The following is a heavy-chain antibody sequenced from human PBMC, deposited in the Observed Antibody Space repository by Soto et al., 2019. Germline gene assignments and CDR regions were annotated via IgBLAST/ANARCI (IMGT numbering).Heavy chain of an antibody. Sequence: QLQLQESGPGLVKPSETLSLTCTVSGGSISSSSYYWGWIRQPPGKGLEWIGTIYYGGSTYYNPSLKSRVTISVDTSKNKFSLKLSSVTAADTAVYYCARRAGPSRDAFDIWGQGTMVTVSS. CDR2: IYYGGST. CDR3: ARRAGPSRDAFDI. CDR1: GGSISSSSYY. D-gene: IGHD6-6*01. J-gene: IGHJ3*02. V-gene: IGHV4-39*01.